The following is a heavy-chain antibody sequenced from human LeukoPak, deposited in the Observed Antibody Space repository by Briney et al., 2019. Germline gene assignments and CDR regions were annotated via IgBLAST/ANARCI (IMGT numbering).Heavy chain of an antibody. Sequence: SETLSLTCTVSGGSISSYYWSWIRQPPGKGLEWIGYIYYSGSTNYNPSLKSRVTISVDTSKNQFSLKLSSVTAADTAVYYCARVRSYHNWFDPWGQGTLVTVSS. J-gene: IGHJ5*02. D-gene: IGHD1-26*01. CDR3: ARVRSYHNWFDP. CDR2: IYYSGST. V-gene: IGHV4-59*12. CDR1: GGSISSYY.